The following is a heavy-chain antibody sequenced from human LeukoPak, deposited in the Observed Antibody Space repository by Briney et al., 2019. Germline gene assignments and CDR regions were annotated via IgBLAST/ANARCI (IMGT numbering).Heavy chain of an antibody. V-gene: IGHV3-74*01. Sequence: PGGSLRLSCAASGFTFSSYWMHWVRRAPGKGLVWVSRINSDGSTTSYADSVKGRFTISRDNAKNTLYLQMNSLRAEDTAVYYCASVSGWYGQYFQHWGQGTLVTVSS. CDR1: GFTFSSYW. CDR2: INSDGSTT. J-gene: IGHJ1*01. CDR3: ASVSGWYGQYFQH. D-gene: IGHD6-19*01.